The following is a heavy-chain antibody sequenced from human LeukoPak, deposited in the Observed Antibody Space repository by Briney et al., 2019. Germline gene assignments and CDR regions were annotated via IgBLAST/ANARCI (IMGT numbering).Heavy chain of an antibody. D-gene: IGHD6-19*01. CDR1: GYSFTSNW. J-gene: IGHJ6*03. CDR2: IYPGDSDT. Sequence: GESLKISCKGSGYSFTSNWIGWVRQMPGKGLEWMGIIYPGDSDTRYSPSFQGQVTISADKSISTAYLQWSSLKASDTAMYYCAKHSSGWYTPASYMDVWGKGTTVTVSS. V-gene: IGHV5-51*01. CDR3: AKHSSGWYTPASYMDV.